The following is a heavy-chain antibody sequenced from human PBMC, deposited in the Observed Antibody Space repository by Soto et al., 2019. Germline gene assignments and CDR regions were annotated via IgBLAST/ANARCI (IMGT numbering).Heavy chain of an antibody. CDR3: AREWDDYGKNWFDP. V-gene: IGHV3-48*02. D-gene: IGHD4-17*01. CDR1: GFTFSSYS. Sequence: GSLRLSCAASGFTFSSYSMNWVRQAPGKGLEWVSYISSSSSTIYYADSVKGRFTISRDNAKNSLYLQMNSLRDEDTAVYYCAREWDDYGKNWFDPWGQGTLVTVSS. CDR2: ISSSSSTI. J-gene: IGHJ5*02.